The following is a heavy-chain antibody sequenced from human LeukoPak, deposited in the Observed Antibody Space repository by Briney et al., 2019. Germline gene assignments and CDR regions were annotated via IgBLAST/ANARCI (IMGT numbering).Heavy chain of an antibody. J-gene: IGHJ4*02. Sequence: ASVKVSCKASGYTFTDYYMHWVQQAPGKGLEWMGRVDPKDGETIYAEKFQGRVTITADTSTDTAYMELSSLRSEDTAVYYCVQGVQWRGYWGQGTLVTVSS. V-gene: IGHV1-69-2*01. D-gene: IGHD6-19*01. CDR3: VQGVQWRGY. CDR2: VDPKDGET. CDR1: GYTFTDYY.